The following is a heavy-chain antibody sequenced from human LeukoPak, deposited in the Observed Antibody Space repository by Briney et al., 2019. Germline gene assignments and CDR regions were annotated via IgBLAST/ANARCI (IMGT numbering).Heavy chain of an antibody. V-gene: IGHV3-20*04. CDR2: INWNGGST. Sequence: PGGSLRLSCAASGFTFDDYGMSWVRQAPGKGLEWVSGINWNGGSTGYADSVKGRFTISRDNSKNTLYLQMNSLRAEDTAVYYCARRAGAYSHPHGYWGQGTLVTVSS. J-gene: IGHJ4*02. CDR3: ARRAGAYSHPHGY. D-gene: IGHD4/OR15-4a*01. CDR1: GFTFDDYG.